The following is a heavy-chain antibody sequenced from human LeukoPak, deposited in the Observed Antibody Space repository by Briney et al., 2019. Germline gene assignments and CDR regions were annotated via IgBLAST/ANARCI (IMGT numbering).Heavy chain of an antibody. J-gene: IGHJ3*02. CDR2: IYYSGST. V-gene: IGHV4-31*03. D-gene: IGHD6-19*01. Sequence: PSQTLSLTCTVSGGSISSGGYYWSWIRQHPGKGLEWIGYIYYSGSTYYNPSLKSRVTISVDTSKNQFSLKLSSVTAADTAAYYCARDNLLAENAFDIWGQGTMVTVSS. CDR1: GGSISSGGYY. CDR3: ARDNLLAENAFDI.